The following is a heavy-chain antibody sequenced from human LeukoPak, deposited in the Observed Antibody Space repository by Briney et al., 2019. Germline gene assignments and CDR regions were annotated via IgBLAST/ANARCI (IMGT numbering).Heavy chain of an antibody. Sequence: VESLKISCKCSGYSFTSYWLGWVRQMPGKGLEWKENIYPSDADTGYSPSFQGQVTSSADKSISTAYLQWSSLKASDTAMYYCARGGHIVLVPAASYGMDVWGQGTTVTVSS. J-gene: IGHJ6*02. CDR3: ARGGHIVLVPAASYGMDV. CDR1: GYSFTSYW. CDR2: IYPSDADT. D-gene: IGHD2-2*01. V-gene: IGHV5-51*01.